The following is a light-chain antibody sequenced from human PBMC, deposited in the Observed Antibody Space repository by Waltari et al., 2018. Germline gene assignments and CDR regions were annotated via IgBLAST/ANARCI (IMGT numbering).Light chain of an antibody. CDR3: CSDAGSYTYV. CDR1: SSNVGGYNY. Sequence: QSALTQPRSVSGSPGHSVTISCTGSSSNVGGYNYVSWYQHPPGKAPKLIIYDVNKPPSGVPALFSGSKSGYTAPLIISGLHVEDEADYHCCSDAGSYTYVFGTGTKVTV. J-gene: IGLJ1*01. V-gene: IGLV2-11*01. CDR2: DVN.